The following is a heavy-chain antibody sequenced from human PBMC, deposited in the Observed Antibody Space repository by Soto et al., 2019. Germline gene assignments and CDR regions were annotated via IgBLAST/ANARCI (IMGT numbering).Heavy chain of an antibody. CDR2: MNEDGSER. D-gene: IGHD4-4*01. V-gene: IGHV3-7*03. Sequence: EVQLGESGGGLVQPGGSLRLSCAVSGFSFSSAWMTVIRQAPGKGLERVAIMNEDGSERYYVDSVKGRFTISRDNAQNVLFRQMNSLRVEDTAVYFCARDRADSSFDYWGQGSLVTVSS. CDR1: GFSFSSAW. CDR3: ARDRADSSFDY. J-gene: IGHJ4*02.